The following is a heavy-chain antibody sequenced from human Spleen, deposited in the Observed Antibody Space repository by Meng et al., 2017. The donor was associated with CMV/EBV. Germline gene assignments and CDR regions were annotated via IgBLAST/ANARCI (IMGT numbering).Heavy chain of an antibody. CDR1: GCTFGGYA. D-gene: IGHD6-13*01. V-gene: IGHV3-23*03. J-gene: IGHJ4*02. CDR3: AKDQGRIAAAGPIFDY. CDR2: MYGGSSNT. Sequence: SGCTFGGYAISCFRQSPGKGLEWVSVMYGGSSNTYDAATVNGRFTISRDNSKNTLYLQINSLRADDTAVDYCAKDQGRIAAAGPIFDYWGQGTLVTVSS.